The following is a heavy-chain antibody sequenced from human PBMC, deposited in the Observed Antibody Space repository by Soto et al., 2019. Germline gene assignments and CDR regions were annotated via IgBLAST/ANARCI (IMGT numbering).Heavy chain of an antibody. CDR1: GGTINSTSYY. D-gene: IGHD7-27*01. CDR3: ATQTFSSNAFFDT. J-gene: IGHJ4*02. V-gene: IGHV4-39*06. Sequence: SGTLSLTCTVSGGTINSTSYYWGWIRQPPGKGLEWIGEIYHGGSTNSNPSLKGRVTISLDTSKNQFTLNLASVSAADTAVYYCATQTFSSNAFFDTWGQGALVTVSS. CDR2: IYHGGST.